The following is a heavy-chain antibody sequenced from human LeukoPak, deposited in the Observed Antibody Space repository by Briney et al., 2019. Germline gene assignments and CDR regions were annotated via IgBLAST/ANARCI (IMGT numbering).Heavy chain of an antibody. Sequence: VASVKVSCKASGYTFTSYYMHWGRQAPGQGLEWMGIINPSGGSTSYAQKFQGRVTMTRDMSTSTVYMELSSLRSEDTAVYYCARGLGYCSSTSCYTWGNWFDPWGQGTLVTVSS. CDR3: ARGLGYCSSTSCYTWGNWFDP. D-gene: IGHD2-2*02. CDR2: INPSGGST. J-gene: IGHJ5*02. CDR1: GYTFTSYY. V-gene: IGHV1-46*01.